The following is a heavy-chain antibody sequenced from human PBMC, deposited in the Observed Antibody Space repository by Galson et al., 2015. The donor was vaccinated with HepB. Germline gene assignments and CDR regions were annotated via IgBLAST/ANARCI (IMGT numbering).Heavy chain of an antibody. CDR3: AKDIGYCSGGSCYGAFDI. Sequence: SLRLSCAASGFTFSSYGMHWVRQAPGKGLEWVAVIWYDGSNKYYADSVKGRFTISRDNSKNTLDLQMNSLRAEDTAVYYCAKDIGYCSGGSCYGAFDIWGQGTMVTVSS. V-gene: IGHV3-33*06. CDR2: IWYDGSNK. J-gene: IGHJ3*02. CDR1: GFTFSSYG. D-gene: IGHD2-15*01.